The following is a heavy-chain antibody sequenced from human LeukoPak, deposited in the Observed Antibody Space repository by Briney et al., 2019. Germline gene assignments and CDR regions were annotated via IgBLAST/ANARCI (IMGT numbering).Heavy chain of an antibody. CDR2: INYSGNT. J-gene: IGHJ4*02. D-gene: IGHD2-2*01. Sequence: PSETLSLTCTVSGGSISSSSYYWGWIRQPPGKGLEWIGSINYSGNTYYNPSPKSRVTISVDTSRNQFSLKLSSVTAADTALYYCARIDTVVLPSTMFDYWGQGTLVTVSS. CDR1: GGSISSSSYY. V-gene: IGHV4-39*01. CDR3: ARIDTVVLPSTMFDY.